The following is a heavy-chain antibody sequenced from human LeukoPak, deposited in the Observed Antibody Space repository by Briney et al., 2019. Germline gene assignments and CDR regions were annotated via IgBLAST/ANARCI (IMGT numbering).Heavy chain of an antibody. J-gene: IGHJ6*03. V-gene: IGHV4-34*01. Sequence: PSETLSLTCAFYGGSFSGYYWSWIRQPPGKGLEWIGEINHSGSTNYNPSLKSRVTISVDTSKNQFSLKLSSVTAADTAVYYCARGSTMVRGVTYYYYYYMDVWGKGTTVTVSS. CDR2: INHSGST. CDR1: GGSFSGYY. CDR3: ARGSTMVRGVTYYYYYYMDV. D-gene: IGHD3-10*01.